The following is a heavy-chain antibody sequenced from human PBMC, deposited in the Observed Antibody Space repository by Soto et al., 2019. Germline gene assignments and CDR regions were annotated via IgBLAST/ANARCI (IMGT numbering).Heavy chain of an antibody. Sequence: PSETLSLTCSVSGGSISSYYCSWFRQPPGKGLEWIGYMYNTGSTVYNPSFKSRVTISVDTSKNQFSLKLNSVTAADTAVYYCARDLWGYCGTDCYPLDVWGQGTTVTVSS. CDR3: ARDLWGYCGTDCYPLDV. CDR2: MYNTGST. CDR1: GGSISSYY. D-gene: IGHD2-21*02. J-gene: IGHJ6*02. V-gene: IGHV4-59*01.